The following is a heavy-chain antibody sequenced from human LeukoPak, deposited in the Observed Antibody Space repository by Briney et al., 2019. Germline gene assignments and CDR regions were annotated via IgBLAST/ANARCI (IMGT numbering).Heavy chain of an antibody. CDR2: IKPDGSAQ. J-gene: IGHJ4*02. V-gene: IGHV3-7*01. Sequence: GGSLRLSCSASGFTFGDYAMSWFRQAPGKGLEWVANIKPDGSAQYYVNSVKGRFTISRDNAKNSVYLQMNSLRAEDTAVYYCARDYGDSYWGQGALVTVSS. CDR3: ARDYGDSY. D-gene: IGHD4-17*01. CDR1: GFTFGDYA.